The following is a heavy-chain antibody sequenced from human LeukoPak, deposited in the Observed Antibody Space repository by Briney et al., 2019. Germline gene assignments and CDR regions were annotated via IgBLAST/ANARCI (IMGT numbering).Heavy chain of an antibody. CDR1: RFTFSSYW. V-gene: IGHV3-21*01. Sequence: GGSLRLSCTASRFTFSSYWMNWVRQAPGRGLEWVSSISPSGSAIFYAGLVKGRFTISRDNAKNSLYLQMNSLRAGDTALYFCATGIRERGFDSWGQGTLVTVSS. J-gene: IGHJ4*02. CDR3: ATGIRERGFDS. CDR2: ISPSGSAI. D-gene: IGHD1-1*01.